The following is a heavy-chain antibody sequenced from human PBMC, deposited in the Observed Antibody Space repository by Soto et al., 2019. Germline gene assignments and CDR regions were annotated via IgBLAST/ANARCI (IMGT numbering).Heavy chain of an antibody. D-gene: IGHD3-16*02. V-gene: IGHV1-2*02. CDR3: ARGEGEYDYVWGSYRYTGWFDP. Sequence: ASVKVSCKASGYTFTGYYMHGVRQAPGQGLEWMGWINPNSGGTNYAQKFQGRVTMTRDTSISTAYMELSRLRSDDTAVYYCARGEGEYDYVWGSYRYTGWFDPWGQGTLVTVSS. J-gene: IGHJ5*02. CDR2: INPNSGGT. CDR1: GYTFTGYY.